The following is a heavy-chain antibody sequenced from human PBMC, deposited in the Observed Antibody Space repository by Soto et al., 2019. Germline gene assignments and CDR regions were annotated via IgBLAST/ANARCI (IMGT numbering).Heavy chain of an antibody. CDR1: GYTLDNHA. D-gene: IGHD3-10*01. J-gene: IGHJ2*01. CDR2: ISDLLYNDAT. V-gene: IGHV1-18*01. CDR3: ARGTKGAGGWYFDL. Sequence: QIQVVQSAVEVKRPGASVRISCKASGYTLDNHAITWVRQAPGQGLEWMGWISDLLYNDATNDALKFQGRLTMDSDTSPNTVYMALGSLRSDASAVDCCARGTKGAGGWYFDLWGRGTLVVVSS.